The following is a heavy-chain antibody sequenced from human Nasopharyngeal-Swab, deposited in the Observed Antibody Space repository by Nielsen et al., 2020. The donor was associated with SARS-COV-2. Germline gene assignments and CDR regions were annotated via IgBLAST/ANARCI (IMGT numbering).Heavy chain of an antibody. Sequence: GSLRLSCAASGFTFDDYAMHWVRQAPGKGLEWVSLISGDGGSTYYADSVKGRFTISRDNSKNTLYLQMNSLRAEDTAVYYCALRVTTVTPIVVSGSYWGQGTLVTVSS. V-gene: IGHV3-43*02. CDR1: GFTFDDYA. J-gene: IGHJ4*02. D-gene: IGHD4-17*01. CDR2: ISGDGGST. CDR3: ALRVTTVTPIVVSGSY.